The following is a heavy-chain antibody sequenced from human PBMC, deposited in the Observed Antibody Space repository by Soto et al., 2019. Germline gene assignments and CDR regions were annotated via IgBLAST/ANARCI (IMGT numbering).Heavy chain of an antibody. D-gene: IGHD3-10*02. Sequence: QVQLQESGPGLVKPSETLSLTCTVSGGSISSYYWSWIRQPPGKGLEWIGFFFYSGSTSYTPSLKSRVTISIDTSEYQFSLKLNSVTAADTAVYYCASMIGDPVLSFDSWGQGTLVAVSS. CDR3: ASMIGDPVLSFDS. J-gene: IGHJ5*01. V-gene: IGHV4-59*01. CDR1: GGSISSYY. CDR2: FFYSGST.